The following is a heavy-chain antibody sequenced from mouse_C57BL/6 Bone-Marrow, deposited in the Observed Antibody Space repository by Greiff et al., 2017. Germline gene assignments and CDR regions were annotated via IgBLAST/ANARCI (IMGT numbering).Heavy chain of an antibody. Sequence: EVQLQQSGAELVRPGASVKLSCTASGFNIKDDYMHWVKQRPEQGLEWIGWIDPENGDTEYASKFQGKATITADTSSNTAYLQLSSLTSEDTAVYYCTGGIITTPAMDYWGQGTSVTVSS. J-gene: IGHJ4*01. CDR3: TGGIITTPAMDY. CDR2: IDPENGDT. V-gene: IGHV14-4*01. D-gene: IGHD1-1*01. CDR1: GFNIKDDY.